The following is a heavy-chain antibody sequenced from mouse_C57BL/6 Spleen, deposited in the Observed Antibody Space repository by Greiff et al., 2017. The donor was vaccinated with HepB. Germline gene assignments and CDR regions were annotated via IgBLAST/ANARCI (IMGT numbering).Heavy chain of an antibody. J-gene: IGHJ4*01. D-gene: IGHD4-1*02. CDR3: ARAPQLGYAMDY. CDR2: ISYDGSN. CDR1: GYSITSGYY. V-gene: IGHV3-6*01. Sequence: EVKLMESGPGLVKPSQSLSLTCSVTGYSITSGYYWNWIRQFPGNKLEWMGYISYDGSNNYNPSLKNRISITRDTSKNQFFLKLNSVTTEDTATYYCARAPQLGYAMDYWGQGTSVTVSS.